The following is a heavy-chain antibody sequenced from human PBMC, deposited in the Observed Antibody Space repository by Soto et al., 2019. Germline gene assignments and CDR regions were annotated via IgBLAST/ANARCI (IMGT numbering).Heavy chain of an antibody. D-gene: IGHD1-1*01. CDR3: ARAHEPEAPDTGTNCFDT. J-gene: IGHJ5*02. V-gene: IGHV4-4*07. CDR2: IYTSGST. CDR1: GGSISSYY. Sequence: SETLSLTCTVSGGSISSYYWSWIRQPAGKGLEWIGRIYTSGSTNYNPSLKSRVTMSVDTSKNQFSLKLSSVTAADTAVYYCARAHEPEAPDTGTNCFDTWGQGTLVTVSS.